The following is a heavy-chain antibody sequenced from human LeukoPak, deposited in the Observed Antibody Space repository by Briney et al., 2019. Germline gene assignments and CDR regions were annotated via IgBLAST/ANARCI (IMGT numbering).Heavy chain of an antibody. CDR1: GATFSTYA. J-gene: IGHJ3*02. CDR3: ARGPLDCSSTSCYWRGAFDI. Sequence: ASGKLCCKASGATFSTYAVSWVRQSAGHGLEWRGGIIPIFGTANYAQKFQGRVTITTDESTSTAYMELRSLRSEDTAVYYCARGPLDCSSTSCYWRGAFDIWGQGTKVTVSS. CDR2: IIPIFGTA. D-gene: IGHD2-2*01. V-gene: IGHV1-69*05.